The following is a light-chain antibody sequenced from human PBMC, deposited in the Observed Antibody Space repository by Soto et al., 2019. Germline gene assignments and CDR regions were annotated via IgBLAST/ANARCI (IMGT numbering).Light chain of an antibody. Sequence: QSVLTQPPSASGTPGQKVFISCSGSSSNIGGTNYAYWYQQLPGAAPKLLMHSNNLRPSGVPERISGSKFGTAASLAISGVRSEDEAVYYCVSWDDRLGAVIFGGGTKVTVL. CDR1: SSNIGGTNY. CDR2: SNN. J-gene: IGLJ2*01. V-gene: IGLV1-47*02. CDR3: VSWDDRLGAVI.